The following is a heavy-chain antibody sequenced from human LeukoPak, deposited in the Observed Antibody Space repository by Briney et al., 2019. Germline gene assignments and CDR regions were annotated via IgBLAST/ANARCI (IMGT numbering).Heavy chain of an antibody. CDR1: GFTFSSYS. Sequence: GGSLRLSCAASGFTFSSYSMNWVRQAPGKGLEWVSSISSSSSYIYYADSVKGRFTISRDNAKNPLYLQMNSLRAEDTAVYYCARDQSYYDSSGYYPYYFDYWGQGTLVTVSS. CDR3: ARDQSYYDSSGYYPYYFDY. D-gene: IGHD3-22*01. J-gene: IGHJ4*02. V-gene: IGHV3-21*01. CDR2: ISSSSSYI.